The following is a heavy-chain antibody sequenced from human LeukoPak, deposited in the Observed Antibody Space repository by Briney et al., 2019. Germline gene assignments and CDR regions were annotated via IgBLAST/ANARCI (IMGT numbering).Heavy chain of an antibody. CDR1: GFTFSSDF. CDR3: VREDNAFNI. Sequence: GGSLRPSCVASGFTFSSDFMHWIRQAPGEGLMYVSQISGDETYTNYADSVKGRFTISRDNAKNTLYLQMNSLRAEDTAVYYCVREDNAFNIWGQGTLVTVSS. CDR2: ISGDETYT. J-gene: IGHJ3*02. V-gene: IGHV3-74*01.